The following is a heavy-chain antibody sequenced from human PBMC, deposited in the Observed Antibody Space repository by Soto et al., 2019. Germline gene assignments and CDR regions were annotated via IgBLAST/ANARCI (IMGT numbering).Heavy chain of an antibody. CDR1: GGSFSGYY. D-gene: IGHD3-9*01. J-gene: IGHJ2*01. CDR3: ARESHDSLTGPPWVWYFDL. Sequence: QVQLQQWGAGPLRPVETLSLTCGVSGGSFSGYYWAWIRQSPGKGLEWIGEINDRGSINSNPSLKSRVSISVDTSKNHYSLNLRSVTAADRAVYYCARESHDSLTGPPWVWYFDLWGRGTLVTVSS. CDR2: INDRGSI. V-gene: IGHV4-34*01.